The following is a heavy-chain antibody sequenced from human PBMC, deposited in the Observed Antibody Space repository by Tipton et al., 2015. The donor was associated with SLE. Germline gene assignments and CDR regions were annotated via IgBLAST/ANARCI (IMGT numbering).Heavy chain of an antibody. CDR2: IQEDGSEK. V-gene: IGHV3-7*01. J-gene: IGHJ4*02. CDR1: GFTFSRSW. D-gene: IGHD4-11*01. Sequence: SLRLSCAASGFTFSRSWMNWVRQAPGTGLEWVASIQEDGSEKNYLDSVKGRLTISRDNAKNSLFLQMNSLRAEDTAVYYCATYSRSREDYWGQCTVGTVSS. CDR3: ATYSRSREDY.